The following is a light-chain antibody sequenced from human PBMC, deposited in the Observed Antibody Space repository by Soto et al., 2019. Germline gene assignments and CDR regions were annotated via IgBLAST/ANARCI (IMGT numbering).Light chain of an antibody. V-gene: IGKV3-20*01. CDR2: GAS. CDR1: QSVSSSY. J-gene: IGKJ2*01. CDR3: QQYGRSSYT. Sequence: EIVLTQSPGTLSLSPGERATLSCRASQSVSSSYLARYQQKPGHAPRLLIYGASSRANGIPDRFSGSGSGTDFTLTISRLEPEDGAVYYCQQYGRSSYTFGQGTKLEIK.